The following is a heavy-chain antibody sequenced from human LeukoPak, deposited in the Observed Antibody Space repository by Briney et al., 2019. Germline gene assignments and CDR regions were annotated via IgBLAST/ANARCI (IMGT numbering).Heavy chain of an antibody. CDR2: IYYSGST. Sequence: SETLSLTCTVFGGSISSSSYYWGWIRQPPGKGLEWIGSIYYSGSTYYNPSLKSRVTISVDTSKNQFSLKLSSVTAADTAVYYCARGDWSGYVSPYNWFDPWGQGTLVTVSS. V-gene: IGHV4-39*01. CDR1: GGSISSSSYY. D-gene: IGHD3-3*01. CDR3: ARGDWSGYVSPYNWFDP. J-gene: IGHJ5*02.